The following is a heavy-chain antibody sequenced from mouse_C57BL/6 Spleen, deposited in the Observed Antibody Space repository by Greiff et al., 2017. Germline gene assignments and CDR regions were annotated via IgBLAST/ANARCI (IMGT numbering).Heavy chain of an antibody. CDR1: GYTFTDYY. Sequence: VQLQQSGPELVKPGASVKISCKASGYTFTDYYMNWVKQSHGKSLEWIGDINPNNGGTSYNQKFKGKATLTVDKSSSTAYMELRSLTSEDSAVYYCARGGNYFYFDYWGQGTTLTVSS. CDR2: INPNNGGT. V-gene: IGHV1-26*01. J-gene: IGHJ2*01. D-gene: IGHD2-1*01. CDR3: ARGGNYFYFDY.